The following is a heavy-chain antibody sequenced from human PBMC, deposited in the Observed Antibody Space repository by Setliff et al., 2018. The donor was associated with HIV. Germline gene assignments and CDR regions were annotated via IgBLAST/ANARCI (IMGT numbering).Heavy chain of an antibody. D-gene: IGHD1-7*01. CDR1: GYSISSGYY. V-gene: IGHV4-38-2*02. Sequence: PSETLSLTCIVSGYSISSGYYWGWIRQPPGKGLEWIGTIYHSGSTYYNPSLKSRVTISVDTSKNQFSLNLSSVTAADTAVYYCAREGEGELPGYWGQGTLVTVSS. CDR2: IYHSGST. J-gene: IGHJ4*02. CDR3: AREGEGELPGY.